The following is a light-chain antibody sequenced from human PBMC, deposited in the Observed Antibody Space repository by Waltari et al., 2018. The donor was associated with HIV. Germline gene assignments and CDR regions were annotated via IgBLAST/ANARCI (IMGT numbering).Light chain of an antibody. V-gene: IGLV2-14*01. CDR2: EVS. Sequence: QSALTQPASVSGSPGQSITISCAGTSSDLRDYNSVSWYQHHPGKVPKVIIYEVSNPPSGVSSRFSGSISANTASLTISGLQPEDEADYFCASYISSASPEFGGGTKVTVL. CDR3: ASYISSASPE. CDR1: SSDLRDYNS. J-gene: IGLJ3*02.